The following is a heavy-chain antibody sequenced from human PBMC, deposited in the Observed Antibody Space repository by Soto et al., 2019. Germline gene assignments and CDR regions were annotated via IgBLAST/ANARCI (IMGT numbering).Heavy chain of an antibody. CDR3: AKDILLWFGEVSRPPSGHVL. CDR1: GFTFSSYA. Sequence: PGGSLRLSCAASGFTFSSYAMSWVRQAPGKGLEWVSAISGSGGSTYYADSVKGRFTISRDNSKNTLYLQMNSLRAEDTAVYYCAKDILLWFGEVSRPPSGHVLWGKGTLVTVSS. V-gene: IGHV3-23*01. J-gene: IGHJ4*02. D-gene: IGHD3-10*01. CDR2: ISGSGGST.